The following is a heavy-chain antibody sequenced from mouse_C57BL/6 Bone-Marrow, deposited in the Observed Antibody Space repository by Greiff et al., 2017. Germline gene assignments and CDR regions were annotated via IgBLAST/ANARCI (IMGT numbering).Heavy chain of an antibody. Sequence: QVQLQQSGAELAKPGASVKLSCKASGYTFTSYWMHWVKQRPGQGLEWIGYINPSSGYTKYNQKFKDKATLTADKSSSTAYMQLSSLPYEDSAVYYCAIEPLWYFDVWGTGTTVTVSS. CDR3: AIEPLWYFDV. J-gene: IGHJ1*03. CDR1: GYTFTSYW. V-gene: IGHV1-7*01. CDR2: INPSSGYT.